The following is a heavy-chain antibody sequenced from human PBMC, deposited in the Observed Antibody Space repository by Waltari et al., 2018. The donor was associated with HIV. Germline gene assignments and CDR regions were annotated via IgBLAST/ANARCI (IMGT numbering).Heavy chain of an antibody. V-gene: IGHV4-61*02. CDR2: TYTSGST. J-gene: IGHJ6*02. Sequence: QVQLQESGPGLVQPSQPLSLPCTVSGGSIRRGSYYCSWIRQPAGKGLEWIGRTYTSGSTNYNPSLKSRVTISVDTSKNQFSLKLSSVTAADTAVYYCARVFWRNGMDVWGQGTTVTVSS. D-gene: IGHD3-3*01. CDR3: ARVFWRNGMDV. CDR1: GGSIRRGSYY.